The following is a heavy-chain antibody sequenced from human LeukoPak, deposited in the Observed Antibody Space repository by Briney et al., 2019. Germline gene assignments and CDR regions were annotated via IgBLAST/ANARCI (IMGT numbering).Heavy chain of an antibody. CDR3: ARPSSGWSNWFDP. J-gene: IGHJ5*02. CDR1: GGSISSSSYY. CDR2: IYYSGST. D-gene: IGHD6-19*01. V-gene: IGHV4-39*01. Sequence: SETLSLTCTVSGGSISSSSYYWGWIRQPPGKGLEWIGSIYYSGSTYYNPSLKSRVTISVDTSKNQFSLKPSSVTAADTAVYYCARPSSGWSNWFDPWGQGTLVTVSS.